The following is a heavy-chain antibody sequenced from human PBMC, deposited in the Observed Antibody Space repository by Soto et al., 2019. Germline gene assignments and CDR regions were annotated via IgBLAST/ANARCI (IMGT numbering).Heavy chain of an antibody. CDR1: GFTVSSKY. V-gene: IGHV3-66*01. Sequence: EVHLVESGGGLVQPGGSLRLSCAASGFTVSSKYMSWVRQAPGKGLEWVSLIQSGGPTYYADSVKGRFTISRDTSENTLHLQMDSLRAEDTAXYYCARDXVLCDGGRCYGVXXDXXXKXTTVTVSS. CDR3: ARDXVLCDGGRCYGVXXDX. J-gene: IGHJ6*04. CDR2: IQSGGPT. D-gene: IGHD2-15*01.